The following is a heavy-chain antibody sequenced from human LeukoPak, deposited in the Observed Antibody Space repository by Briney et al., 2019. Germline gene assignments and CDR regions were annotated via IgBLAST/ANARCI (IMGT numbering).Heavy chain of an antibody. CDR3: ARDRSTDFWSGYYTNYFDY. V-gene: IGHV3-7*01. CDR2: IKQDGSEK. D-gene: IGHD3-3*01. CDR1: GDSLSSGGYS. J-gene: IGHJ4*02. Sequence: ETLSLTCEVSGDSLSSGGYSWSWIRQPPGKGLEWVATIKQDGSEKYSVDSVKGRFTISRDNAKNSLYLQLNSLRAEDTAVYYCARDRSTDFWSGYYTNYFDYWGQGTLVTVSS.